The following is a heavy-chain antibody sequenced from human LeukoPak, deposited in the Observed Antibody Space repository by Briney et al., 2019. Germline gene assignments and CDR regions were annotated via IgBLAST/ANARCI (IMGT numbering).Heavy chain of an antibody. D-gene: IGHD3-9*01. J-gene: IGHJ3*02. CDR1: GFTFSSYW. Sequence: PGGSLRLSCAASGFTFSSYWMHWVRQAPGKGLVWVSRINSDGSSTSYADSMKGRFTISRDNAKNTLYLQMNSLRAEDTAVYYCARAHDYYDILTGYSYAFDIWGQGTMVTVSS. CDR3: ARAHDYYDILTGYSYAFDI. V-gene: IGHV3-74*01. CDR2: INSDGSST.